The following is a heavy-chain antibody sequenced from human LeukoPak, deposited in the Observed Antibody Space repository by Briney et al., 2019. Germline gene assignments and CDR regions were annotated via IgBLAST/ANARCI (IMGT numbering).Heavy chain of an antibody. CDR2: ISGSGGHT. CDR1: GFTFTSYA. D-gene: IGHD1-26*01. J-gene: IGHJ4*02. Sequence: GGSLRLSCTASGFTFTSYAMTWVRQAPGKGLEWASGISGSGGHTYNADSVEGRFTISRDNSKNTLYLQMNSLRAEDTAVYYCARGPSGSYFPGPQYYFDYWGQGTLVTVSS. CDR3: ARGPSGSYFPGPQYYFDY. V-gene: IGHV3-23*01.